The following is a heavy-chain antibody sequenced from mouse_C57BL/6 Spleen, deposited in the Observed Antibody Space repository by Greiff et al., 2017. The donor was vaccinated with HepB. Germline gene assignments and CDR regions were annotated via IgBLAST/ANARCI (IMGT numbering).Heavy chain of an antibody. CDR3: AKNEDYDGNWFAY. CDR1: GFSLTSYG. J-gene: IGHJ3*01. Sequence: VKLMESGPGLVQPSQSLSITCTVSGFSLTSYGVHWVRQSPGKGLEWLGVIWRGGSTDYNAAFMSRLSITKDNSKSQVFFKMNSLQADDTAIYYCAKNEDYDGNWFAYWGQGTLVTVSA. CDR2: IWRGGST. D-gene: IGHD2-1*01. V-gene: IGHV2-5*01.